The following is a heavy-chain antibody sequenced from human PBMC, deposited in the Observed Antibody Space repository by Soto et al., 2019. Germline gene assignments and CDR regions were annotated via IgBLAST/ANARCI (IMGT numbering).Heavy chain of an antibody. Sequence: QVQLVESGGTLVKPGGSLRLSCVASGFTLGDSYMGWIRQAPGKGLEWISSISHNAITMDYADSVKGRFIISRDNGQNSLFLQMNSLRVXXXXXYYCAREVAGGSYFWGQGTLVTVSS. V-gene: IGHV3-11*01. J-gene: IGHJ4*02. CDR2: ISHNAITM. CDR1: GFTLGDSY. D-gene: IGHD3-10*01. CDR3: AREVAGGSYF.